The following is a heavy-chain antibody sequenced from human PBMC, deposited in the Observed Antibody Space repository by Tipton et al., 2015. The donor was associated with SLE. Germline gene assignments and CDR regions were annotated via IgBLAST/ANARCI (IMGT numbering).Heavy chain of an antibody. CDR1: RFTFSSYT. CDR3: ARGRFGDLLGYYFDY. D-gene: IGHD3-10*01. Sequence: SLRLSCAASRFTFSSYTMHWVRQAPGKGLEWVAIISSDGSNKYYADSVKGRFTISRDNSKNTLYLQVNSLRADDTAVYYCARGRFGDLLGYYFDYWGQGTLVTVSS. V-gene: IGHV3-30*04. J-gene: IGHJ4*02. CDR2: ISSDGSNK.